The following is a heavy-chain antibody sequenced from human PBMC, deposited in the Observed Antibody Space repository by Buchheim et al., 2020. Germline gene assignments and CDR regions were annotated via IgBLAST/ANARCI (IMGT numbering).Heavy chain of an antibody. CDR3: ALASSSRVNFQH. V-gene: IGHV1-69*01. D-gene: IGHD6-13*01. CDR1: GYTFISYD. J-gene: IGHJ1*01. CDR2: IIPIFGTA. Sequence: QVQLVQSGAEVKKPGASVKVSCKASGYTFISYDINWVRQAPGQGLEWMGGIIPIFGTANYAQKFQGRVTITADESTSPAYMELSSLRSEDTAVYYCALASSSRVNFQHWGQGTL.